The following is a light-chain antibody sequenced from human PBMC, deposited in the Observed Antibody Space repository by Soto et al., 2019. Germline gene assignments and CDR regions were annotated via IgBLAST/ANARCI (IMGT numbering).Light chain of an antibody. CDR3: QQYNDWPLT. V-gene: IGKV3-15*01. J-gene: IGKJ4*01. CDR1: QSINNN. Sequence: EIVMTQSPATLSVSPGERATLSCRASQSINNNLAWYQQKRGQGPRLLTDGASSRATGTPARFSGSGSGTGFTLTISSLQSEDFAIYYCQQYNDWPLTFGGGTKVEIK. CDR2: GAS.